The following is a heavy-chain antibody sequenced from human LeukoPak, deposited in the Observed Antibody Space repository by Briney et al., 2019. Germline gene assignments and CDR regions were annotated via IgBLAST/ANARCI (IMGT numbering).Heavy chain of an antibody. J-gene: IGHJ3*02. Sequence: GASVKVSCKASGYTFSGYYMHWVRQAPGQGLEWMGWVNPNSGGTDYEQKFQGRVTMTRDTSISTAYMELSRLRSDDTAVYYCARESETPGVNAFDIWGQGTMVTVSS. CDR3: ARESETPGVNAFDI. D-gene: IGHD3-10*01. CDR1: GYTFSGYY. V-gene: IGHV1-2*02. CDR2: VNPNSGGT.